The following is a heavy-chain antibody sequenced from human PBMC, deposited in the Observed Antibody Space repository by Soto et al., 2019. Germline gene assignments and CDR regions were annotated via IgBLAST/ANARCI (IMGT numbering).Heavy chain of an antibody. V-gene: IGHV2-5*02. J-gene: IGHJ6*02. CDR3: ANKGGRGPGMDA. D-gene: IGHD2-15*01. Sequence: QITLKESGPTLVKPTETLTLTCTFSGFSLTTNKVGVAWIRQPPGRALEWLALLYWDDDKRYTPSLNTRLTITKATSKNQVVLTMTNMDPVDTATYYCANKGGRGPGMDAWGQGTTVTVSS. CDR2: LYWDDDK. CDR1: GFSLTTNKVG.